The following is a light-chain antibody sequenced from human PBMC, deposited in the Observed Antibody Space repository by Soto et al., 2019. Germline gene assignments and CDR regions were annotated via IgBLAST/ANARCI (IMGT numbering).Light chain of an antibody. V-gene: IGLV4-69*01. CDR3: QTWGTGTVV. Sequence: QSVLTQSPSASASLGASVKLTCTLSRGHSSYAIAWHQQQPEKGPRYLMKLNSDGSHSKGDGIPDRFSGSSSGAERYLAISRLQSEDEADYYCQTWGTGTVVFGGGTKLTVL. CDR2: LNSDGSH. CDR1: RGHSSYA. J-gene: IGLJ2*01.